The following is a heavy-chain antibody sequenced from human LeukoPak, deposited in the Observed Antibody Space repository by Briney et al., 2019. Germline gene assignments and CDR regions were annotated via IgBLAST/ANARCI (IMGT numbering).Heavy chain of an antibody. J-gene: IGHJ4*02. V-gene: IGHV3-15*01. CDR3: TRAIGGGRDPDFDY. CDR1: GSTFDDYG. D-gene: IGHD2-15*01. CDR2: IKNKNTGETT. Sequence: GGSLRLSCAASGSTFDDYGMSWVRQAPGKGLEWVGRIKNKNTGETTDYAAPVKGRFTISRDDSKNTLYLQMNSLKSEDTAVYYCTRAIGGGRDPDFDYWGQGTLVTVSS.